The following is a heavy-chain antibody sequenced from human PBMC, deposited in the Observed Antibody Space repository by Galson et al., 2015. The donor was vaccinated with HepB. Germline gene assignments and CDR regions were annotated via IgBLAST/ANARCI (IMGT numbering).Heavy chain of an antibody. V-gene: IGHV3-21*01. CDR1: GFTFSSYS. D-gene: IGHD3-9*01. CDR3: ARETYYDILTGPPEAFDI. CDR2: MSSSSSYI. Sequence: SLRLSCAASGFTFSSYSMNWVRQAPGKGLEWVSSMSSSSSYIHYADSVKGRLTISRDNAKNSLYLQMNSLRVEDTALYYCARETYYDILTGPPEAFDIWGQGTMVTVSS. J-gene: IGHJ3*02.